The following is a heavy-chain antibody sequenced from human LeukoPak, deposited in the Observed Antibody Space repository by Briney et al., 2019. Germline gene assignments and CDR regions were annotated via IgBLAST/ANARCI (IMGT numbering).Heavy chain of an antibody. V-gene: IGHV4-4*09. Sequence: SETLSLTCTLSCVSMSAHQWSWVRQSPEKRLEWIGCINTKGETSYNPSLKSRVTTSVDTSKSQFSLRLTSVTAADTAVYYCATSNDAKIAPFDHWGQGAPVTVSS. J-gene: IGHJ4*02. CDR2: INTKGET. D-gene: IGHD2-21*01. CDR3: ATSNDAKIAPFDH. CDR1: CVSMSAHQ.